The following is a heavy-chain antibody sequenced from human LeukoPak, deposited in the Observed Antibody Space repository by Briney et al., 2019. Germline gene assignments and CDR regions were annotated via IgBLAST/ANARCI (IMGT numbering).Heavy chain of an antibody. CDR3: AKEEMATGDYFDY. J-gene: IGHJ4*02. V-gene: IGHV3-23*01. CDR1: GFTFSSYG. Sequence: TGGSLRLSCAASGFTFSSYGMSWVRQAPGKGLEWVSAISGSGGSTYYADSVKGRFTISRDNSKNTLYLQMNSLRAEDTAVYYCAKEEMATGDYFDYWGQGTLVTVSS. CDR2: ISGSGGST. D-gene: IGHD5-24*01.